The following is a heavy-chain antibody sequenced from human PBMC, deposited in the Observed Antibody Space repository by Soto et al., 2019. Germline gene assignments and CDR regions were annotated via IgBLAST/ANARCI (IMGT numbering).Heavy chain of an antibody. CDR2: ISYDGSDK. V-gene: IGHV3-30*18. Sequence: QVQLVESGGGVVQPGRSLRLSCAASGFTFSSYAMHWVRQAPGKGLEGVAVISYDGSDKYYADSVKGRFTISRDNSKNTLNLQMNSLRADDTAVYYCAKALGAFSPESYDYWGQGTLITVSS. J-gene: IGHJ4*02. D-gene: IGHD3-16*02. CDR1: GFTFSSYA. CDR3: AKALGAFSPESYDY.